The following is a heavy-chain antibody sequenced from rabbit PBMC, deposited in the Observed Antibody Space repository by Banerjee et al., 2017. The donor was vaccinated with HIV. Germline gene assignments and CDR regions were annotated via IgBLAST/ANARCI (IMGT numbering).Heavy chain of an antibody. D-gene: IGHD1-1*01. J-gene: IGHJ6*01. CDR2: IYTGSSGST. CDR3: ARELVVVLMGLGYYGMDL. Sequence: QSLEESGGDLVKPGASLTLTCTASGFTLSSYWICWVRQAPGKGLEWIACIYTGSSGSTYYANWAKGRFTISKTSSTTVTLQMTSLTAADTATYFCARELVVVLMGLGYYGMDLWGQGTLVTVS. V-gene: IGHV1S40*01. CDR1: GFTLSSYW.